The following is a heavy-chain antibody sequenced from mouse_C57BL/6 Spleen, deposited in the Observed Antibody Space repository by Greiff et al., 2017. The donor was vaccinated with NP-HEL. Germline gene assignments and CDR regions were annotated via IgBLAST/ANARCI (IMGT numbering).Heavy chain of an antibody. Sequence: VQLQQPGAELVRPGSSVKLSCKASGYTFTSYWMHWVKQRPIQGLEWIGNIDPSDSETHYNQKFKDKATLTVDKSSSTAYMQLSSLTSEDSAVYYCARGGYSKGFGYWGQGTTLTVSS. V-gene: IGHV1-52*01. D-gene: IGHD2-5*01. CDR1: GYTFTSYW. J-gene: IGHJ2*01. CDR3: ARGGYSKGFGY. CDR2: IDPSDSET.